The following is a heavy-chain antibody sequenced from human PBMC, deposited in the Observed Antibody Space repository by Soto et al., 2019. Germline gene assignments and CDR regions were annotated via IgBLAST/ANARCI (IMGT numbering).Heavy chain of an antibody. CDR2: ISPYNGNT. V-gene: IGHV1-18*04. Sequence: QVQLVQSRAEVKKPGASVKVSCKASGYTFTSYAISWVRQAPGQGLEWMGWISPYNGNTTSAQKFQGRVTMTTATSTSSAYMELRSLRSDDTAVYYCAMYSSSSLDYWGQGTLITVAS. CDR3: AMYSSSSLDY. CDR1: GYTFTSYA. D-gene: IGHD6-6*01. J-gene: IGHJ4*02.